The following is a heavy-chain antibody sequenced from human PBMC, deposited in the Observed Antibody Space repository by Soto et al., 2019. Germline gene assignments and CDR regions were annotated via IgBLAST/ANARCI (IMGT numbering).Heavy chain of an antibody. CDR2: IYYSGST. J-gene: IGHJ3*02. V-gene: IGHV4-30-4*01. Sequence: QVQLQESGPGLVKPSQTLSLTCTVSGGSISSGHYYWSWIRQPPGKGLEWIGYIYYSGSTYYNPSLKSRVTISVDTAKNQFSLKLSSVTAADLAVYYCARENEGVGYNSGNGAFDIWGQGTMVTVSS. CDR1: GGSISSGHYY. D-gene: IGHD5-12*01. CDR3: ARENEGVGYNSGNGAFDI.